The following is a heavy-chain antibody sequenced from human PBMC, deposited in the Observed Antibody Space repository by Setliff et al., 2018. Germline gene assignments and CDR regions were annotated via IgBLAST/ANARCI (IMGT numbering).Heavy chain of an antibody. CDR2: IYHAGST. D-gene: IGHD3-10*01. V-gene: IGHV4-30-2*01. CDR1: GGSISSGGAS. CDR3: ARLGPSRGAFDI. Sequence: KPSETLSLTCAVSGGSISSGGASWSWVRQPPGKGLEWIGYIYHAGSTYYNPSLESRVTISVDTSKNQFSLKLSSVTAADTAVYYCARLGPSRGAFDIWGQGTMVTVSS. J-gene: IGHJ3*02.